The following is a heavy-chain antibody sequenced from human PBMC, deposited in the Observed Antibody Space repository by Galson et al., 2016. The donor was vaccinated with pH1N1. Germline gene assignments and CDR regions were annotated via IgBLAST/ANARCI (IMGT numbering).Heavy chain of an antibody. V-gene: IGHV3-33*06. J-gene: IGHJ4*02. CDR1: GFTFSTYG. CDR3: AKLPGADIWYDY. D-gene: IGHD6-13*01. CDR2: IWYDGVKK. Sequence: SLRLSCAASGFTFSTYGMHWIRQAPGKGLEGVAVIWYDGVKKYYSDSVKGRFTVSRDNSKNTLYLQMNSLKAEDSALYYCAKLPGADIWYDYWGQGIHVTVSS.